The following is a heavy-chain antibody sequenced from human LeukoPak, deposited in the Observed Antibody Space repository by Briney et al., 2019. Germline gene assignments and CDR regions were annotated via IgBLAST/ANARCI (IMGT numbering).Heavy chain of an antibody. V-gene: IGHV3-23*01. D-gene: IGHD4-17*01. CDR2: ITGSGGST. J-gene: IGHJ4*02. CDR1: GFTFSSYA. Sequence: GRSLRLSCAASGFTFSSYAMNWVRQAPGKGLEWVSGITGSGGSTYYADSVKGRFTISRDNSNNTLYMQMNSLRAEDTAVYYCAKDSAPHYGAADCWGQGTLVTVSS. CDR3: AKDSAPHYGAADC.